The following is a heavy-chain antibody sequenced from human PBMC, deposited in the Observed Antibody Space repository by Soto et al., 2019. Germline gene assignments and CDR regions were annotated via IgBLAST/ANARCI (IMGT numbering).Heavy chain of an antibody. CDR3: AREGGESSDGLYYFDS. V-gene: IGHV4-38-2*02. CDR1: GYSIRSGYF. Sequence: SETLSLTCAVSGYSIRSGYFWGWIRQPPGKGLEWIGSMYHSGITYYNLSLKSRVTISVDTSKNQLSLKLSSVTAADTAVYFCAREGGESSDGLYYFDSWGQGSLVTVSS. J-gene: IGHJ4*02. CDR2: MYHSGIT. D-gene: IGHD3-16*01.